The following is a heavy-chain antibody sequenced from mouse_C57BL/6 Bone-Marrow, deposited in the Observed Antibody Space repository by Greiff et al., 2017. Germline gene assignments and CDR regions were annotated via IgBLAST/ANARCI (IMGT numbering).Heavy chain of an antibody. CDR3: TTVYYFPFDY. CDR2: IDPENGDT. J-gene: IGHJ2*01. V-gene: IGHV14-4*01. CDR1: GFNIKDDY. D-gene: IGHD1-1*01. Sequence: VQLQQSGAELVRPGASVKLSCTASGFNIKDDYMHWVKQRPEQGLEWIGWIDPENGDTEYASKFQGKATITADTSSNTAYLQLSSLTSEDTAVYYCTTVYYFPFDYWGQGTTLTVSS.